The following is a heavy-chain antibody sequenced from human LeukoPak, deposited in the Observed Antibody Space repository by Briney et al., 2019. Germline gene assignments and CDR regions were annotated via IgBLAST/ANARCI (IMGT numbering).Heavy chain of an antibody. CDR3: VRDQVGGSLFDY. V-gene: IGHV6-1*01. Sequence: SQTLSLTCAISGHSVSSNSVAWHWLPPSPSRGLECLGRTYYRSKWSHDFAVSVRSRITINPDTSKTQFSLQLNSVTPEDTVVYYCVRDQVGGSLFDYWGQGTLVTVSS. J-gene: IGHJ4*02. CDR1: GHSVSSNSVA. D-gene: IGHD1-26*01. CDR2: TYYRSKWSH.